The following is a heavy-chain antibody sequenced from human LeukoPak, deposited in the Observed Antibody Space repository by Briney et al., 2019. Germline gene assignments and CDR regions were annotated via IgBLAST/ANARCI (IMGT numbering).Heavy chain of an antibody. D-gene: IGHD5-18*01. J-gene: IGHJ4*02. CDR1: GFTFSTYA. CDR3: AKDRIQYSYGYGPDY. CDR2: ISGSGGST. V-gene: IGHV3-23*01. Sequence: GGSLRLSCAASGFTFSTYAMGWVRQAPEKGLEWVSAISGSGGSTYYADSVKGRFTISRDNSKNTLYLQMNSLRAEDTAVYYCAKDRIQYSYGYGPDYWGQGTLVTVSS.